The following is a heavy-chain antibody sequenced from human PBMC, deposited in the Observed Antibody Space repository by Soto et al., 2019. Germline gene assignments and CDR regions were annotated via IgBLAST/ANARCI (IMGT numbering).Heavy chain of an antibody. D-gene: IGHD6-19*01. CDR2: IDASDSFT. Sequence: GESLKISCQASGFSFSDYWISWVRQLPGKGLEWMGKIDASDSFTKYSPSFEGHVTFSVDESVSTAFLQWSSLKASDTGIYFCARPVYPRSGWYVAHWGQGTLVTVSS. CDR3: ARPVYPRSGWYVAH. CDR1: GFSFSDYW. V-gene: IGHV5-10-1*01. J-gene: IGHJ1*01.